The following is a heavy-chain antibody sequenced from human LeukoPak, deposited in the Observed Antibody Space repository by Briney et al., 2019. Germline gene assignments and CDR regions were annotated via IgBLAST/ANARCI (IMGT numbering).Heavy chain of an antibody. CDR1: GFTFSSYW. CDR3: TTDDVVAATEAFDY. CDR2: IKQDGSEK. V-gene: IGHV3-7*03. D-gene: IGHD2-15*01. Sequence: GGSLRLSCAASGFTFSSYWMSWVRQAPGKGLEWVANIKQDGSEKYYVDSVKGRFTISRDNAKNSLYLQMNSLRAEDTAVYYCTTDDVVAATEAFDYWGQGTLVTVSS. J-gene: IGHJ4*02.